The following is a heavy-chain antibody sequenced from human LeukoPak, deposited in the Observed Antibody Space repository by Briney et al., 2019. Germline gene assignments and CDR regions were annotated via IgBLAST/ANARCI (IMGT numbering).Heavy chain of an antibody. D-gene: IGHD3-10*01. Sequence: SETLSLTCAVYGGSFSGYYWSWIRQPPGKGLEWIGEINHSGSTNYNPSLKSRVTISVDTSKNQFSLKLSSVTAADTAVYYCARARITMVRGVIRGTFWFDPWGQGTLVTVSS. CDR2: INHSGST. CDR1: GGSFSGYY. J-gene: IGHJ5*02. CDR3: ARARITMVRGVIRGTFWFDP. V-gene: IGHV4-34*01.